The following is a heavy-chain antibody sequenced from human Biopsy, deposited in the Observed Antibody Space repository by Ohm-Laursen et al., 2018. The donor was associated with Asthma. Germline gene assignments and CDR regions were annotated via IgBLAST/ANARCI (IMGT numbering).Heavy chain of an antibody. CDR1: GFSLDDYA. Sequence: SLRLSCAASGFSLDDYAMYWVRQGPGKGLEWVAGISWNSGSSAYADSAKGRFTISRDNAKNSLYLQMNSLRAEDTAVYYCAGDREVYGSGIGALYYYYYYGMDVWGQGTTVTVSS. D-gene: IGHD3-10*01. J-gene: IGHJ6*02. CDR2: ISWNSGSS. CDR3: AGDREVYGSGIGALYYYYYYGMDV. V-gene: IGHV3-9*01.